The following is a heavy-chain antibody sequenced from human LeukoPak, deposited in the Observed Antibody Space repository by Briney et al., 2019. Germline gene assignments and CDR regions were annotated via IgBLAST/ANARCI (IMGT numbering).Heavy chain of an antibody. CDR3: AGRPGYYGSGSYSNWFDP. D-gene: IGHD3-10*01. J-gene: IGHJ5*02. V-gene: IGHV4-31*03. CDR2: IYYSGST. CDR1: GGSISSGGYY. Sequence: SETLSLTCTVSGGSISSGGYYWSWIRQHPGKGLEWIGYIYYSGSTYYNPSLKSRIIISVDTSKNQFSLKLSSVTAADTAVYYCAGRPGYYGSGSYSNWFDPWGQGTLVTVSS.